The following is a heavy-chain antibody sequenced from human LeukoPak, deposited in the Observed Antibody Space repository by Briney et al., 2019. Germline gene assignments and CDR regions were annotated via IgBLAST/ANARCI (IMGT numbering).Heavy chain of an antibody. Sequence: SETLSLTCSVSGGSISNTAYYWGWTRQPPGKGLEWIGSIYHSGSTYYNPSLKSRVTMSVDTSKNQFSLKLSSVTAADTAVYYCARETYYYDSSGYYRTDAFDIWGQGTMVTVSS. CDR3: ARETYYYDSSGYYRTDAFDI. D-gene: IGHD3-22*01. CDR2: IYHSGST. CDR1: GGSISNTAYY. J-gene: IGHJ3*02. V-gene: IGHV4-39*07.